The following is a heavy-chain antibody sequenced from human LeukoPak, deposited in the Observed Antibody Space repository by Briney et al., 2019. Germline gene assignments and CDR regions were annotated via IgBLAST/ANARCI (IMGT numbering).Heavy chain of an antibody. CDR1: GGSISSNSYY. V-gene: IGHV4-39*07. CDR2: IYYSGRT. CDR3: ARDREDYGDYFDY. D-gene: IGHD4-17*01. Sequence: SETLSLTCTVSGGSISSNSYYWGWIRQPPGKGLEWIGSIYYSGRTYYNPSLKSRVTISVDTSKNQFSLKLSSVTAADTAVYYCARDREDYGDYFDYWGQGTLVTVSS. J-gene: IGHJ4*02.